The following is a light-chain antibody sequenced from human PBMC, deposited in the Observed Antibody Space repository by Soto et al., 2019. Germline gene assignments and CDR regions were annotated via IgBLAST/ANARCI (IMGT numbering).Light chain of an antibody. CDR3: QQYGRSGT. Sequence: ETALTQSPATLSFSLRERATLSCRASQSVSSSYLAWYQQKPGQAPRLLIYGASSRATGIPDRFSGSGSGTDFTLTISRLEPEDFAVYYCQQYGRSGTFGQGTKVDI. V-gene: IGKV3-20*01. CDR1: QSVSSSY. CDR2: GAS. J-gene: IGKJ1*01.